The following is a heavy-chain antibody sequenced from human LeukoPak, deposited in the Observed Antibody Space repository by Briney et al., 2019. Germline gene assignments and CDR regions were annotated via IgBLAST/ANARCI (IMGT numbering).Heavy chain of an antibody. CDR2: IYYSGTT. V-gene: IGHV4-59*01. D-gene: IGHD6-13*01. CDR1: GGSISSYY. J-gene: IGHJ4*02. CDR3: ARGVYIAAAQYGY. Sequence: PSETLSLTCTVSGGSISSYYWSWIRQPPGKGLEWIGYIYYSGTTNYDPSLKSRVTISVDTSKNQFSLKLSSVTAADTAVYYCARGVYIAAAQYGYWGQGALVTVSS.